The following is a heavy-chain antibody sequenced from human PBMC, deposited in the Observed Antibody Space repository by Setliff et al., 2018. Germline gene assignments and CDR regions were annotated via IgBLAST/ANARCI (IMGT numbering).Heavy chain of an antibody. J-gene: IGHJ4*02. Sequence: GGSLLSCAASGYTSSSYAMTWVRQAPGKGLEWVSIISASGDTTYYADSVKGRFTISRDNSKNTLYLQMNSLRAEDTAVYYCCSGSYLFVYWGQGSLVTAPQ. V-gene: IGHV3-23*01. CDR2: ISASGDTT. D-gene: IGHD1-26*01. CDR1: GYTSSSYA. CDR3: CSGSYLFVY.